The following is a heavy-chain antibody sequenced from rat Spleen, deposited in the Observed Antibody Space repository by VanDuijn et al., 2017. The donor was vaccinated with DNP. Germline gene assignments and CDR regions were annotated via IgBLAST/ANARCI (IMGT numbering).Heavy chain of an antibody. Sequence: QVQLKESGPGLVQPSRTLSLTCTVSGFSLSSYGVSWVRQPPGKGLEWIAGIWSGGSTDYNSALKSRLSISRDTSKGQVFLKMNSVQTEDSAMYFCARGNNRDHWGQGVMVTVSS. V-gene: IGHV2-6*01. CDR1: GFSLSSYG. J-gene: IGHJ2*01. D-gene: IGHD1-10*01. CDR3: ARGNNRDH. CDR2: IWSGGST.